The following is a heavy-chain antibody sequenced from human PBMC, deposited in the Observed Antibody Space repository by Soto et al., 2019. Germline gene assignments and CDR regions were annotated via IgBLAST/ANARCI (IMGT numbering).Heavy chain of an antibody. CDR1: GFSLSTSGVG. CDR3: DYYYYGMDV. Sequence: QITLKESGPTLVKPTQTLTLTCTFSGFSLSTSGVGVGWIRQPPGKALEWLALIYWDDDKRYSPSLKSRLTIXKDTSKNQVVLTMTNMDPVDTATYYCDYYYYGMDVWGQGTTVTVSS. V-gene: IGHV2-5*02. J-gene: IGHJ6*02. CDR2: IYWDDDK.